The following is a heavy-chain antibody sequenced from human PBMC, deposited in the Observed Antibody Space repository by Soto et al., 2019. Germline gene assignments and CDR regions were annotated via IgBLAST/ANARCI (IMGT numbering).Heavy chain of an antibody. J-gene: IGHJ2*01. V-gene: IGHV4-30-4*01. CDR3: ARYWGEDYYDSGNPYWYFDL. D-gene: IGHD3-10*01. Sequence: SETLSLTCTVSGGSISSGDYYWSWIRQPPGKGLEWIGYIDYSGSTYYNPSLKSRVTISVDTSKNQFSLKLSSVTAADTAVYYCARYWGEDYYDSGNPYWYFDLWGRGTLVTVSS. CDR1: GGSISSGDYY. CDR2: IDYSGST.